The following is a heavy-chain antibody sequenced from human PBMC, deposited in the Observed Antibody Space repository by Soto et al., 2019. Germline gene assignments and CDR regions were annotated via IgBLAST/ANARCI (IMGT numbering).Heavy chain of an antibody. CDR2: ISGGGGNT. Sequence: DVQLLESGGGLVQPGGSLRLSCATSGFTFGNYGMNWVRQAPGKGLEWVSGISGGGGNTYYADSVKGRFTISRDPSKNTVFLEMNSLRAEDTAVYYWAKGFIVVVTVLRPDDAFDVWCQGTLVSVSS. CDR1: GFTFGNYG. D-gene: IGHD2-21*02. V-gene: IGHV3-23*01. CDR3: AKGFIVVVTVLRPDDAFDV. J-gene: IGHJ3*01.